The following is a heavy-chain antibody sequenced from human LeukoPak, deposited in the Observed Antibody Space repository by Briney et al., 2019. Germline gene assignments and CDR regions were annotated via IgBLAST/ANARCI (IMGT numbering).Heavy chain of an antibody. Sequence: ASVKVSCKASGYTFISYDINWVRQATGQGLEWMGWMNPKSGNTGYAQKFQAKVTFTRNTSISTAYMELSSLRFQDTAVYYCARAIRVIRGTVQYHFDNWGQGILVTVSS. CDR2: MNPKSGNT. V-gene: IGHV1-8*01. J-gene: IGHJ4*02. CDR3: ARAIRVIRGTVQYHFDN. D-gene: IGHD3-10*01. CDR1: GYTFISYD.